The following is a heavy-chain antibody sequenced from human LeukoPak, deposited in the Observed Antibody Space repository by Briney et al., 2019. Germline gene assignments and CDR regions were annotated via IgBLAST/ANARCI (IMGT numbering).Heavy chain of an antibody. Sequence: GGFLRLSCAVSGFTFSGFWMSWSRQAPGKGLEWVASINSDGSEGYYADVVKGRFTISRDNAKNSLYLQINSLRAEDTAVYYCARSSYSSSSSVWGQGTMVTVSS. CDR1: GFTFSGFW. V-gene: IGHV3-7*03. D-gene: IGHD6-6*01. J-gene: IGHJ3*01. CDR2: INSDGSEG. CDR3: ARSSYSSSSSV.